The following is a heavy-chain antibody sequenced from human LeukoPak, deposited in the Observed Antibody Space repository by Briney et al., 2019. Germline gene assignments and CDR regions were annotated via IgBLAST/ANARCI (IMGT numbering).Heavy chain of an antibody. V-gene: IGHV4-34*01. Sequence: SETLSLTCAVYGGSFSGYYWSWIRQPPGKGLEWIGEINHSGSTNYNPSLKCRVTISVDTSKNQFSLKLSSVTAADTAVYYCARHEIVVVVAAKSWFDPWGQGTLVTVSS. CDR3: ARHEIVVVVAAKSWFDP. J-gene: IGHJ5*02. CDR2: INHSGST. D-gene: IGHD2-15*01. CDR1: GGSFSGYY.